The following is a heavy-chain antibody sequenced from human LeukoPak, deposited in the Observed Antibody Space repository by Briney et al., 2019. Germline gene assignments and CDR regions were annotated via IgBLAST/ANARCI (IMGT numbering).Heavy chain of an antibody. V-gene: IGHV4-34*01. CDR1: GGSFSGYY. CDR3: ATGSYTTSSVDWFDP. D-gene: IGHD6-6*01. Sequence: SETLSLTCTVSGGSFSGYYWSWIRQPPGKGLEWIGEINHSGSTNYNPSLKSRVTISLDTSKDQFSLKLSSVTAADTAVYYCATGSYTTSSVDWFDPWGQGTLVTVSS. J-gene: IGHJ5*02. CDR2: INHSGST.